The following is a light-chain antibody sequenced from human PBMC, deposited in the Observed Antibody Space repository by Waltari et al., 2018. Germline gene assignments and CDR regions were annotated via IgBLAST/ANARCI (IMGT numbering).Light chain of an antibody. V-gene: IGKV3-20*01. CDR1: QSVSSSY. CDR3: QQYGSSPC. Sequence: EIVLTQSPGTLSFSPGERATLSCRASQSVSSSYLAWYQQKPGQAPRLLIYGASSRATGIPDRFSGSGSGTDFTLTISRLEPEDFAVYYCQQYGSSPCFGQGTKLEIK. J-gene: IGKJ2*03. CDR2: GAS.